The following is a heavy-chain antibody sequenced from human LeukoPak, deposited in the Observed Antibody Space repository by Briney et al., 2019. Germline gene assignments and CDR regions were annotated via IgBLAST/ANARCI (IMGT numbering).Heavy chain of an antibody. CDR1: GGSISSGSYS. D-gene: IGHD3-10*01. V-gene: IGHV4-61*02. CDR2: IYTSGNT. Sequence: SQTLSLTCTVSGGSISSGSYSWSWIRQPAGKGLEWIGRIYTSGNTNYNPSLKSRVTISLDTSKNQFSLKLSSVTAADTAVYYCARGAYFYGSGINWFDPWGQGTLITVSS. J-gene: IGHJ5*02. CDR3: ARGAYFYGSGINWFDP.